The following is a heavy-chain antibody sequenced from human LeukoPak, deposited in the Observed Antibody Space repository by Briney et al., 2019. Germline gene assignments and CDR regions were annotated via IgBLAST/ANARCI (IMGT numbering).Heavy chain of an antibody. CDR2: ISTYNGNT. V-gene: IGHV1-18*01. J-gene: IGHJ4*02. CDR1: GYTFTSYY. CDR3: ARDLPYSSSWESIDY. D-gene: IGHD6-13*01. Sequence: ASVKVSCKTSGYTFTSYYISWVRQAPGQGLEWMAWISTYNGNTDYAQKIQGRVTMTTDTSTSTAYMELRSLRSDDTAVYYCARDLPYSSSWESIDYWGQGTLVTVSS.